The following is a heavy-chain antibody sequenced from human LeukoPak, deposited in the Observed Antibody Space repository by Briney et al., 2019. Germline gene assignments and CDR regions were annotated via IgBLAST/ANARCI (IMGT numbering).Heavy chain of an antibody. D-gene: IGHD3-22*01. V-gene: IGHV1-2*02. CDR1: GYTFTGYY. CDR3: ARDLTPTYYYDSSGYQGFDY. J-gene: IGHJ4*02. CDR2: INPNSGGT. Sequence: ASVKVSCKASGYTFTGYYMHWVRQAPGQGLEWMGWINPNSGGTNYAQKFQGRVTMTRDTSISTAYMELSRLRSDDTAVYYCARDLTPTYYYDSSGYQGFDYWGQGTLVTVSS.